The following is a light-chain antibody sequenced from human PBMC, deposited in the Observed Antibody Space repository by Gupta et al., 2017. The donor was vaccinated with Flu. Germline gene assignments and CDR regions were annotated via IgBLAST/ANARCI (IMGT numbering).Light chain of an antibody. J-gene: IGLJ3*02. Sequence: QPVLTQSSSASASLGSSVKLTCTLSSGHSSYIIAWHQQQPGKAPRYLMKLEGSGSYNKGSGVPDRFSGSSSGADCYLTISNLQSEDEADYYCETGDSNTRVFGGGTKLTVL. CDR1: SGHSSYI. CDR2: LEGSGSY. V-gene: IGLV4-60*03. CDR3: ETGDSNTRV.